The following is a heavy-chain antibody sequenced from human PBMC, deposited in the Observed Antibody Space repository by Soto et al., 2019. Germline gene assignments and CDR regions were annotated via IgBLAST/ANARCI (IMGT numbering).Heavy chain of an antibody. V-gene: IGHV3-30*18. CDR1: GFTFSSYG. J-gene: IGHJ4*02. CDR2: ISYDGRNK. D-gene: IGHD2-15*01. CDR3: AKDPGCDTWVGFDY. Sequence: QVQLVESGGGVVQPGRSLRLSCAASGFTFSSYGMHWVRQAPGKGLEWVAVISYDGRNKYYADSVKGRFTSSRDNSKNTLYLQMSSLRAEDTAVYYCAKDPGCDTWVGFDYWGQGTLVTVSS.